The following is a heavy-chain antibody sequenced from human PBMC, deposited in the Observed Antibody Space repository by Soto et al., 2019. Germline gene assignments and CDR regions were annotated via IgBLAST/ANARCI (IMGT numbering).Heavy chain of an antibody. CDR2: IVVGSGNT. CDR1: GFTFTSSA. D-gene: IGHD3-3*01. CDR3: AADAGYYDFWSGPKHYYGMDV. Sequence: SVKVSCKSSGFTFTSSAVQWVLQARGQRLDWIGWIVVGSGNTNYAQKFQERVTITRDMSTSTAYMELSSLRSEDTAVYYCAADAGYYDFWSGPKHYYGMDVWGQGTTVTVSS. J-gene: IGHJ6*02. V-gene: IGHV1-58*01.